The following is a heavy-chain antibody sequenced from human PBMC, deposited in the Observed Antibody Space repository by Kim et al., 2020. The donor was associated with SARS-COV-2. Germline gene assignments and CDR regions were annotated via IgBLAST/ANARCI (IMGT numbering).Heavy chain of an antibody. V-gene: IGHV4-59*13. Sequence: SETLSLTCTVSGGSISSYYWSWIRQPPGKGLEWIGYIYYSGSTNYNPSLKSRVTISVDTSKNQFSLKLSSVTAADTAVYYCARVVSSGWYYDGRGMDVWGQGTTGTVSS. CDR2: IYYSGST. CDR3: ARVVSSGWYYDGRGMDV. D-gene: IGHD6-19*01. CDR1: GGSISSYY. J-gene: IGHJ6*02.